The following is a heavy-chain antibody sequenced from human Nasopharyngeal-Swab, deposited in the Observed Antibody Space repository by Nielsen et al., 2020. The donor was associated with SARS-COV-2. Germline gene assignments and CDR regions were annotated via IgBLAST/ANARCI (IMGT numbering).Heavy chain of an antibody. J-gene: IGHJ4*02. CDR3: ARSKKAPFDY. V-gene: IGHV4-34*01. Sequence: RQAPGKGLEWSGEINHSGSTKYNPSLKSRVTISVDTSKNQFSLKLSSVTAADTAVYYCARSKKAPFDYWGQGTLVTVSS. CDR2: INHSGST.